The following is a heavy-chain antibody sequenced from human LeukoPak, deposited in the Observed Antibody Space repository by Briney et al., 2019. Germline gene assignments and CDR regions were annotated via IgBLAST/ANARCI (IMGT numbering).Heavy chain of an antibody. Sequence: ASVKVSCKASGYTFSDYFVHWVRQAPGQGLEWMGRINPNNGGTSSAQKFQGRVTMTRDTSISTAYMELSRLRSDDTAVYYCARDYCSSTSCLFDYWGQGTLVTVSS. J-gene: IGHJ4*02. CDR2: INPNNGGT. D-gene: IGHD2-2*01. V-gene: IGHV1-2*06. CDR3: ARDYCSSTSCLFDY. CDR1: GYTFSDYF.